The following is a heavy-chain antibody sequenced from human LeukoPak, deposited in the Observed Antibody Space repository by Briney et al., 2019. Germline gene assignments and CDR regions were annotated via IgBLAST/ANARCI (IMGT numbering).Heavy chain of an antibody. CDR3: AKERGESSAPYGMDV. V-gene: IGHV3-30*18. J-gene: IGHJ6*02. CDR1: GFTFSSYG. CDR2: ISYDGSNK. Sequence: PGGSLRLSCAASGFTFSSYGMHWVRQAPGKGLEWVAVISYDGSNKYYADSVKGRFTISRDNSKNTLYLQMNSLRAEDTAVYYCAKERGESSAPYGMDVWGQGTTVTVSS. D-gene: IGHD6-19*01.